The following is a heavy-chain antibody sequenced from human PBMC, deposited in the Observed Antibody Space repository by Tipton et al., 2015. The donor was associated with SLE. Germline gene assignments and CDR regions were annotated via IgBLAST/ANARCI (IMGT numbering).Heavy chain of an antibody. CDR3: ARGGTVTTPRD. Sequence: TPSLTCTVSGGSISSGGYYWSWIRQHPGKGLEWIGYIYYSGRTYYNPSLESRVTISVDTSKNQFSLKLNSVTAADTAVYYCARGGTVTTPRDWGQGTLVTVSS. V-gene: IGHV4-31*03. J-gene: IGHJ4*02. D-gene: IGHD4-17*01. CDR2: IYYSGRT. CDR1: GGSISSGGYY.